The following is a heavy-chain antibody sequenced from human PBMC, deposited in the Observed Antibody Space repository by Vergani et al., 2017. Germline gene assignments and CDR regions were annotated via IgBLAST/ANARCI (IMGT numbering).Heavy chain of an antibody. CDR1: GGSFGSYG. CDR2: IIPMLGTV. V-gene: IGHV1-69*01. Sequence: QVQLVQSGAEVKRPGASVKVSCKSSGGSFGSYGITWVRQAPGQGLEWVGGIIPMLGTVNYAQRFEDRVTITADESTTTAYMELSRLRSEDTAVYYCARNSHDYGDYYFDYWGQGTLVTVSS. D-gene: IGHD4-17*01. J-gene: IGHJ4*02. CDR3: ARNSHDYGDYYFDY.